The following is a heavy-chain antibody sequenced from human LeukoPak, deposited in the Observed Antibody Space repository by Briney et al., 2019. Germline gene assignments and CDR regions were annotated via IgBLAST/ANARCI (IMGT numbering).Heavy chain of an antibody. CDR2: INPSSGGT. V-gene: IGHV1-2*06. CDR3: ARGELTMVRGEFVDY. CDR1: GYTFTGYY. Sequence: ASVKVSCKASGYTFTGYYMHWVRQAPGQGLEWMGRINPSSGGTNYAQKFQGRVTMTRDTSISTAYMELSRLRSDDTAVYYCARGELTMVRGEFVDYSGQGTLVTVST. D-gene: IGHD3-10*01. J-gene: IGHJ4*02.